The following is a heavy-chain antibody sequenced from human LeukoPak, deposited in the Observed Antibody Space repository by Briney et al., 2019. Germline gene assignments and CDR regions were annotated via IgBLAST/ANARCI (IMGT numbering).Heavy chain of an antibody. CDR2: INHSGST. Sequence: SETLSLTCAVYGGSFSGYYWSWIRQPPGKGLEWIGEINHSGSTNYNPSLKSRVTISVDTSKNQFSLKLSSVTAADTAVYYCAREVPLARGWYFDLWGRGTLVTVSS. V-gene: IGHV4-34*01. J-gene: IGHJ2*01. CDR1: GGSFSGYY. D-gene: IGHD6-6*01. CDR3: AREVPLARGWYFDL.